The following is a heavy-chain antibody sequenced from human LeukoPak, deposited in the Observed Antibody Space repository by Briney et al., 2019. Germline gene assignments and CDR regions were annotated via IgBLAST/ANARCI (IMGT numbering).Heavy chain of an antibody. D-gene: IGHD5-24*01. CDR1: GFTLSSYG. Sequence: GGSLRLSCAASGFTLSSYGMHWVRQAPGKGLEWVAVISYDGSNKYYADSVKGRFTISRDNSKNTLYLQMNSLRAEDTAVYYCAKVYGERWLQFFGYYFDYWGQGTLVTVSS. CDR2: ISYDGSNK. CDR3: AKVYGERWLQFFGYYFDY. V-gene: IGHV3-30*18. J-gene: IGHJ4*02.